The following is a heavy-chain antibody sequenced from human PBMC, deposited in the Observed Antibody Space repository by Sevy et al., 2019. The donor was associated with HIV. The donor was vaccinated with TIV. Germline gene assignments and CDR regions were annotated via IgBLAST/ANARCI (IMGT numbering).Heavy chain of an antibody. D-gene: IGHD1-26*01. J-gene: IGHJ4*02. Sequence: GGSLRLSCAASGFTFSSYGMHWVRQAPGKGLEWVAVISYDGSNKYYADSVKGRFTISRDNSKNTLYLQMNSLRAEDTAVYYCAKEGDWELLRYYFDYWGQGTLVTVSS. CDR1: GFTFSSYG. CDR3: AKEGDWELLRYYFDY. CDR2: ISYDGSNK. V-gene: IGHV3-30*18.